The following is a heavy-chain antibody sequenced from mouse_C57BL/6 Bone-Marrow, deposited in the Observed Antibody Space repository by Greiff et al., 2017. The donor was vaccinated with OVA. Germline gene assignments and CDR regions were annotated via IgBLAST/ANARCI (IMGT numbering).Heavy chain of an antibody. CDR3: ARVVGLGWYFDV. J-gene: IGHJ1*03. Sequence: QVQLQQPGAELVKPGASVKLSCKASGYTFTSYWMHWVKQRPGQGLEWIGMIHPNSGSTNYNEKFKSKATLTVDKSSSTAYMQLSSLTAEDSAVYDCARVVGLGWYFDVWGTGTTVTVSS. D-gene: IGHD1-1*02. CDR2: IHPNSGST. V-gene: IGHV1-64*01. CDR1: GYTFTSYW.